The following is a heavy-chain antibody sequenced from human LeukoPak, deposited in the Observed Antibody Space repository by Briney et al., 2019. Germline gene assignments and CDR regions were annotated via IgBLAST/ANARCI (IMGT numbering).Heavy chain of an antibody. J-gene: IGHJ5*02. V-gene: IGHV3-48*01. Sequence: PGGSLGLSCTASGLSFSSYNMNWVRQAPGKGPEWVAYITANNTTKYYADSVKGRFTISRDNAKKSLFLQMNSLRAEDTAVYCAAASAFSSSWRSWGQGTVVTVSS. CDR1: GLSFSSYN. CDR2: ITANNTTK. D-gene: IGHD6-13*01. CDR3: AASAFSSSWRS.